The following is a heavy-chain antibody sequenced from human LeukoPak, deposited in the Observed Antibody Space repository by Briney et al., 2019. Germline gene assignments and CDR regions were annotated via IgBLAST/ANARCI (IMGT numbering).Heavy chain of an antibody. CDR3: ATGRDIVRGNWLDP. V-gene: IGHV4-34*01. J-gene: IGHJ5*02. Sequence: SETLSLTCAVYGGSFSEYYWTWIRQPPGKGLEWIGEINYSGTTNYKSSLKNRVTISVDTSKNQVSLKLTSVTAADTAVYYCATGRDIVRGNWLDPWGQGTLVTVSS. D-gene: IGHD3-10*02. CDR2: INYSGTT. CDR1: GGSFSEYY.